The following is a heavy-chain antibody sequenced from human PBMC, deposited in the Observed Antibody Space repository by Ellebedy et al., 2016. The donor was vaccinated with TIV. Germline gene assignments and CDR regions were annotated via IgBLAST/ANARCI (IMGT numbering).Heavy chain of an antibody. J-gene: IGHJ5*02. CDR2: VSYTGTT. CDR1: GGSISSSGYF. V-gene: IGHV4-39*02. Sequence: SETLSLTCTVSGGSISSSGYFWGWIRQSPGKGLEWIGSVSYTGTTYYNPSLKSRVTFSVDTSKSHFSLKLMSVTAADTAVYYGARGHKQGLVQNYWLDPWGQGTLVTVSS. D-gene: IGHD6-19*01. CDR3: ARGHKQGLVQNYWLDP.